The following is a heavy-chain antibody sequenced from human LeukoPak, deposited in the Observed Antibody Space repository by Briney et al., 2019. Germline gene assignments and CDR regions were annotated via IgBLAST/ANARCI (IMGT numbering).Heavy chain of an antibody. CDR3: ARGARKRFDYGGFFDF. Sequence: PGGSLRLSCAASGFTFSNYAMHWVRQAPGKGLEWVAGISYDGRKKDYADSVKGRFTISRDNSKNTLYLQMNSLRAEDTAVYYCARGARKRFDYGGFFDFWGQGTLVTVSS. J-gene: IGHJ4*02. V-gene: IGHV3-30*04. CDR2: ISYDGRKK. D-gene: IGHD4-23*01. CDR1: GFTFSNYA.